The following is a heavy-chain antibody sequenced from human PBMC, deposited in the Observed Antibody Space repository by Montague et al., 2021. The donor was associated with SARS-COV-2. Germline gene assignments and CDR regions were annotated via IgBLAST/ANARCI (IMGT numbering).Heavy chain of an antibody. CDR3: ARTHYDILAGYYIAFDY. Sequence: TLSLTCTVSGGSISSYYWSWIRQPPGKALEWLAHIDWDDDKYYSTSXXTRLTISKDTSKIQVVLTMTNMDPVDTATYYCARTHYDILAGYYIAFDYWGQGTLVTVSS. D-gene: IGHD3-9*01. V-gene: IGHV2-70*18. J-gene: IGHJ4*02. CDR2: IDWDDDK. CDR1: GGSISSYYW.